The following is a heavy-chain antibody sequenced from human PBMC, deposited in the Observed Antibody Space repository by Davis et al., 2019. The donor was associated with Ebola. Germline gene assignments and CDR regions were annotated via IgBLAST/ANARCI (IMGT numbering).Heavy chain of an antibody. V-gene: IGHV4-34*01. Sequence: MPSETLSLTCAVYGGSFSGYYWSWIRQPPGKGLEWIGEINHSGSTNYNPSLKSRVTISVDTSKNQFSLKLSSVTAADTAVYYCARMKGNYSPPGLVWGQGTLVTVSS. D-gene: IGHD3-10*01. J-gene: IGHJ4*02. CDR3: ARMKGNYSPPGLV. CDR1: GGSFSGYY. CDR2: INHSGST.